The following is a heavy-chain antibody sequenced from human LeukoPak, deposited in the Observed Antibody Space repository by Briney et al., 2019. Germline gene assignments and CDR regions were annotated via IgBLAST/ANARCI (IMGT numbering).Heavy chain of an antibody. J-gene: IGHJ6*02. Sequence: GGSLRLSCAASGFTFNNYGVHWVRQAPGKGLEWVAFIRYDGSNKYYADSVKGRFTISRDNAKNSLYLQMNSLRAEDTAVYYCARWLRGIADEDGVDVWGQGTTVTVSS. CDR3: ARWLRGIADEDGVDV. V-gene: IGHV3-30*02. D-gene: IGHD6-13*01. CDR2: IRYDGSNK. CDR1: GFTFNNYG.